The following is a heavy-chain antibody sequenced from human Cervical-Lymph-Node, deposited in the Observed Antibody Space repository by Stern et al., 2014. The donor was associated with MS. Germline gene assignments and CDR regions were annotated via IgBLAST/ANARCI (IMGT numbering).Heavy chain of an antibody. CDR2: ISAYNGNT. CDR3: ARSGTRVPRGY. Sequence: VQSGPEVKKPGASVKVSCKASGYTFTSYGIAWVRQAPGQGLEWMGWISAYNGNTNYERKLQGRVTLTTNTTTSTAYMELRSLRSDDTAIYFCARSGTRVPRGYWGQGTLITVSS. D-gene: IGHD6-25*01. V-gene: IGHV1-18*04. CDR1: GYTFTSYG. J-gene: IGHJ4*02.